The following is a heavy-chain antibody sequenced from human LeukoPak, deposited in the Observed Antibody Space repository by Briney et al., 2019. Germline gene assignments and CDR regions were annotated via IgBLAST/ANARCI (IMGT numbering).Heavy chain of an antibody. D-gene: IGHD3-9*01. Sequence: GASVKVSCKASGYTFTSYGISWVRQAPGQGLEWMGWISAYNGNTNYAQKLRGRVTMTTDTSTSTAYMELRSLRSDDTAVYYCACSRGYYDILTGYYYDAFDIWGQGTMVTVSS. CDR3: ACSRGYYDILTGYYYDAFDI. CDR1: GYTFTSYG. CDR2: ISAYNGNT. V-gene: IGHV1-18*01. J-gene: IGHJ3*02.